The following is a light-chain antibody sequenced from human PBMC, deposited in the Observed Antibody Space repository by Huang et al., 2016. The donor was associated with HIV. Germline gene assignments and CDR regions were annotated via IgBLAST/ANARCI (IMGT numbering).Light chain of an antibody. CDR2: YGS. V-gene: IGKV6-21*02. CDR3: HQSSRLPVT. J-gene: IGKJ2*01. CDR1: QSIRNS. Sequence: EIVLTQSPDFQSVTPNEKITITCRASQSIRNSLHWYQQKPNQSPKLLIKYGSQSISGVPSRFSGSGSGTEFTLIISRLEAEDIATYYCHQSSRLPVTFGQGTNLEIK.